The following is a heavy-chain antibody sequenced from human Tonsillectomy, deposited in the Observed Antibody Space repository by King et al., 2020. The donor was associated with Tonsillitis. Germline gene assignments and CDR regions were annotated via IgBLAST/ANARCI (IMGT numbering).Heavy chain of an antibody. CDR2: IRYDGSNK. J-gene: IGHJ4*02. CDR3: AKDSSGSGSAN. Sequence: VQLVESGGGVVQPGGSLRLSCAASGFTFSSYGMHWVRQAPGKGLEWGAFIRYDGSNKYYADSVKGRFTISRDNSKNTLYLLMNSLRAEDPAVYYCAKDSSGSGSANGGQGTVVTVSS. CDR1: GFTFSSYG. V-gene: IGHV3-30*02. D-gene: IGHD6-19*01.